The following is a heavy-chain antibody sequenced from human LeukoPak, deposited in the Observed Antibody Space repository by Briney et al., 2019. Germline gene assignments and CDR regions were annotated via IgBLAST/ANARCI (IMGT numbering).Heavy chain of an antibody. CDR1: GGSINSYY. Sequence: SETLSLTCTVSGGSINSYYWSWIRQPPGKGLEWIGYVSVTGSTNYNPSLKSRVTISVVTSKNQFYLKLTSVTAADTAVYYCARTTTTFDDWGHGTLVTVSS. CDR3: ARTTTTFDD. V-gene: IGHV4-59*01. J-gene: IGHJ4*01. D-gene: IGHD4-11*01. CDR2: VSVTGST.